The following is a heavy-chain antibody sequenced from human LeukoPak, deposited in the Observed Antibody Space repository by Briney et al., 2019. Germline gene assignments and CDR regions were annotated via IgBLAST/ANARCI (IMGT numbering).Heavy chain of an antibody. Sequence: GRSLRLSCAASGFTFSSYAMHWVRQAPGKGLEWVAVISYDGSSKYYADSVKGRFTISRDNSKNTLYLQMNSLRAEDTAVYYCARDRLVGYFDYWGQGTLVTVSS. J-gene: IGHJ4*02. V-gene: IGHV3-30-3*01. CDR1: GFTFSSYA. CDR3: ARDRLVGYFDY. CDR2: ISYDGSSK.